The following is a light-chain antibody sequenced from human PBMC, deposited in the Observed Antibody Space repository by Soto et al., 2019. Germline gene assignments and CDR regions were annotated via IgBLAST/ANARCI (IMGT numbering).Light chain of an antibody. CDR1: HSLLYNNTYNY. J-gene: IGKJ5*01. V-gene: IGKV2-28*01. CDR3: MQALQSLT. CDR2: FGS. Sequence: EIVMTQSPLTLPGTPVEPSSSSFSSGHSLLYNNTYNYLDWYVQKPGQSPQLLIYFGSNRAPGVPDRFSGSGSGTDFTLKINRVEAEDVGTYYCMQALQSLTFGQGTRLEIK.